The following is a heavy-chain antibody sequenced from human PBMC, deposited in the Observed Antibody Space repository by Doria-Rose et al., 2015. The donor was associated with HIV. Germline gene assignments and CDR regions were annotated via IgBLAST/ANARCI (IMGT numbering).Heavy chain of an antibody. D-gene: IGHD6-13*01. J-gene: IGHJ4*02. CDR1: GVSLSSPGMG. Sequence: QITLKESGPVLVTPTETLTLTCTVSGVSLSSPGMGVSWIRQPPGKALEWLATIFSDDERSYKTSLKSRLTISRGTSKSQVVLTMTDMDPVDTATYYCARIKSSRWYHKYYFDFWGQGTLVIVSA. CDR3: ARIKSSRWYHKYYFDF. V-gene: IGHV2-26*01. CDR2: IFSDDER.